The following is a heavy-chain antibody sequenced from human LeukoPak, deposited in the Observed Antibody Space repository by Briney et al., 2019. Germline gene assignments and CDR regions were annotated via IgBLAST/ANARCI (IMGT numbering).Heavy chain of an antibody. J-gene: IGHJ4*02. V-gene: IGHV3-48*03. CDR1: GFTFSNFG. D-gene: IGHD3-10*01. CDR3: ARGRLALYFGDDF. Sequence: PGGSLRLSCAASGFTFSNFGMNWVRQAPGKGLEWVSYISTSGSTTYYADSVKGRFTISRDNAKNSLFLQMNSLRAEDTAVYYCARGRLALYFGDDFWGQGPLVTVSS. CDR2: ISTSGSTT.